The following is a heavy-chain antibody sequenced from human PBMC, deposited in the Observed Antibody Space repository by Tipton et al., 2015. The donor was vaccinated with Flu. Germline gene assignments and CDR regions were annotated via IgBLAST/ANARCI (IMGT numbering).Heavy chain of an antibody. D-gene: IGHD6-13*01. J-gene: IGHJ4*02. V-gene: IGHV4-39*01. CDR2: IYYSGST. Sequence: TLSLTCTVSGASISSSTYYWGWIRQPPGKGLEWIGSIYYSGSTFYKPSLKSRVTISVDTSKNQFSLKLSSVTAADTAVYYCAGPELNSSTWNYFDYWGQGTLVTVSS. CDR3: AGPELNSSTWNYFDY. CDR1: GASISSSTYY.